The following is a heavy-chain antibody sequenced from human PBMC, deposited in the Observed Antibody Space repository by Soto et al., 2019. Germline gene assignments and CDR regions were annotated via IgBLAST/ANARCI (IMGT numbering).Heavy chain of an antibody. J-gene: IGHJ6*02. CDR1: RVAFSKFI. D-gene: IGHD1-26*01. Sequence: QAQLEQSGGEVKKPGSSVKVSCKASRVAFSKFIVTWVRQAPGLGLEWVGGIIPIFGTANYAQKFQGRVTITADESTSTSYMEVNNLRSEDTAVYYCAKVRYSGTMGYYYGMDVWGQGTTVTVSS. CDR3: AKVRYSGTMGYYYGMDV. V-gene: IGHV1-69*01. CDR2: IIPIFGTA.